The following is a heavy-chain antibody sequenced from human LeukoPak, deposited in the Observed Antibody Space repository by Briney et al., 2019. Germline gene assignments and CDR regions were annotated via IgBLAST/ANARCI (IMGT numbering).Heavy chain of an antibody. CDR3: AKDSYAYCGGDCYSNWFDP. J-gene: IGHJ5*02. Sequence: GSLRLSCAASGFTFSSYAMSWVRQAPGKGLEWVSAISGSGGSTYYADSVKGRFTISRDNSKNTLYLQMNSLRAEDTAVYYCAKDSYAYCGGDCYSNWFDPWGQGTLVTVSS. CDR1: GFTFSSYA. D-gene: IGHD2-21*02. CDR2: ISGSGGST. V-gene: IGHV3-23*01.